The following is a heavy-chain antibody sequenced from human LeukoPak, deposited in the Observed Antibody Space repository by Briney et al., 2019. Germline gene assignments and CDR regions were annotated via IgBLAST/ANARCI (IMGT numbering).Heavy chain of an antibody. J-gene: IGHJ3*01. V-gene: IGHV4-59*01. Sequence: TSETLSLTCSVSGGSMSNYYWIWVRQPPGKGLEWIGHIYYSGSTNYNPSLRSRVTISVDTSKNQFSLRLSSVTAADTAVYYCVRGRDYHDTTGYGVWGQGTTVTFSS. CDR2: IYYSGST. CDR3: VRGRDYHDTTGYGV. CDR1: GGSMSNYY. D-gene: IGHD3-22*01.